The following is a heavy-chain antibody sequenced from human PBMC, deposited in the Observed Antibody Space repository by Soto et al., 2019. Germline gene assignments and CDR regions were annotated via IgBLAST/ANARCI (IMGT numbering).Heavy chain of an antibody. Sequence: QVQLQESGPGLVKPSQTLSLTCTVSGGSISSGGYYWSWIRQHPGKGLEWIGYIYYSGSTYYNPPLKRRVTISVDTSKNQFSLKLSSVTAADTAVYYCARVEGGIVIVPAAIGGMDVWGQGTTVTVSS. CDR3: ARVEGGIVIVPAAIGGMDV. J-gene: IGHJ6*02. CDR1: GGSISSGGYY. CDR2: IYYSGST. V-gene: IGHV4-31*03. D-gene: IGHD2-2*01.